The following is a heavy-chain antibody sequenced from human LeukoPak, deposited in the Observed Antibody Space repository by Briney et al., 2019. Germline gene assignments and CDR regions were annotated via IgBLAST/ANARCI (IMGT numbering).Heavy chain of an antibody. V-gene: IGHV1-8*01. D-gene: IGHD5-12*01. J-gene: IGHJ5*02. CDR1: GYTFTNYD. CDR3: ARAIVATRRGSWFDP. Sequence: VASVKVSCKASGYTFTNYDINWVRQATGQGLGWMGWMNPNSGNTGYAQKFQGRVTMTRNTSISTAYMELSSLRSEDTAVYYCARAIVATRRGSWFDPWGQGTLVTVSS. CDR2: MNPNSGNT.